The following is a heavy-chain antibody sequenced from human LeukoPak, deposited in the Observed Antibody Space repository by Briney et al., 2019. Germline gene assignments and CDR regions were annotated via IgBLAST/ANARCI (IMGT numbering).Heavy chain of an antibody. Sequence: ASVKVSCKASGYTFTSYGISWVRQAPGQGLEWMGWISAYNGNTNYAQKLQGRVTMTTDTSTSTAYMELRSLRSDDTAVYYCATLRRIVGATRGYFQHWARAPWSPSPQ. D-gene: IGHD1-26*01. CDR3: ATLRRIVGATRGYFQH. CDR1: GYTFTSYG. CDR2: ISAYNGNT. V-gene: IGHV1-18*01. J-gene: IGHJ1*01.